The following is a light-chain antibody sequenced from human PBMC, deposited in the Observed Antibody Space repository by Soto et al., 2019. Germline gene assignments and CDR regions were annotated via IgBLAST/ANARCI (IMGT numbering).Light chain of an antibody. CDR1: QSLLHSNGYNY. V-gene: IGKV2-28*01. J-gene: IGKJ1*01. CDR3: MQALQTPRT. CDR2: LGS. Sequence: DIVMTQSPLSLPVTSGEPASISCRSSQSLLHSNGYNYLDWYLQKPGQSPQLLIYLGSNRASGVPDRFSGSGSGTDFTLKISRVEAEDVGVYYCMQALQTPRTFGQGTKVEI.